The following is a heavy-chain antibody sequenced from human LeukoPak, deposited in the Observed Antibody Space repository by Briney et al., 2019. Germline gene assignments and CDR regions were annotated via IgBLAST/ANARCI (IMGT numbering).Heavy chain of an antibody. D-gene: IGHD6-13*01. CDR3: ARDIATAGHFAFDY. V-gene: IGHV3-23*01. CDR1: GFTFSSYA. Sequence: GGSLRLSCAASGFTFSSYAMNWVRQAPGKGLEWVSYISSTGGSTYYADSVKGRFTISRDNSKNTLFLQVNSLSADDTAVYYCARDIATAGHFAFDYWGQGTLVTVSS. J-gene: IGHJ4*02. CDR2: ISSTGGST.